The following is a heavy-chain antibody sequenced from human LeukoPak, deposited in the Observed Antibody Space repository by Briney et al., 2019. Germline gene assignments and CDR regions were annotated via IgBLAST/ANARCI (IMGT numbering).Heavy chain of an antibody. V-gene: IGHV4-59*01. CDR3: ARPQRGYYTYDGLDI. J-gene: IGHJ3*02. Sequence: PSETLSLTCAVSGGSISSYYWSWIRQPPGKGLEWIGFIYYSGSTNYNPSLESRVTISVDTSKKQCSLKLRSVTAADTAVYYYARPQRGYYTYDGLDIWGQGTTVTVSS. CDR1: GGSISSYY. CDR2: IYYSGST. D-gene: IGHD3-3*01.